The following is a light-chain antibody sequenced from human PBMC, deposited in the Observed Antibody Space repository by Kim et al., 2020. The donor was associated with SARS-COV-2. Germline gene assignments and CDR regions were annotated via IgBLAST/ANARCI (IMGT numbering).Light chain of an antibody. CDR3: NSRDSSGNPLYV. J-gene: IGLJ1*01. CDR2: GKN. Sequence: SSELTQDPAVSVALGQTVRITCQGDSLRSYYASWYQQKPGQAPVLVIYGKNNRPSGIPHRFSGSSSGNTASLTITGAQAEDEADYYCNSRDSSGNPLYVF. V-gene: IGLV3-19*01. CDR1: SLRSYY.